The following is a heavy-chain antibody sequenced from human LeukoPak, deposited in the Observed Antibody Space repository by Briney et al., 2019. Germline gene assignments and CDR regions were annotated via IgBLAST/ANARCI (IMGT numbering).Heavy chain of an antibody. Sequence: GGSLRLSCAASGFTFSSYAMSWVRQAPGKGLEWVSAISGSGGSTYYADSVKGRFAISRDNSKNTLYLQMNSLRAEDTAVYYCAKSVVFVSATDYWGQGTLVTVSS. J-gene: IGHJ4*02. V-gene: IGHV3-23*01. CDR3: AKSVVFVSATDY. CDR1: GFTFSSYA. CDR2: ISGSGGST. D-gene: IGHD1-26*01.